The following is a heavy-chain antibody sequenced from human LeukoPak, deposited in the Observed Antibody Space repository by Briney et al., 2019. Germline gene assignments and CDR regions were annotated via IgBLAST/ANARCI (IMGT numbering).Heavy chain of an antibody. J-gene: IGHJ1*01. Sequence: GGSLRLSCAASGFTVISYEMNWVRQAPGKGLEWVSYISSSGNSIFYADSVKGRFTISRDNAKNSLSLQMNSLRAEDTAVYYCARDVRMVGATRAEYFQHWGQGTLVTVSS. CDR3: ARDVRMVGATRAEYFQH. CDR2: ISSSGNSI. D-gene: IGHD1-26*01. CDR1: GFTVISYE. V-gene: IGHV3-48*03.